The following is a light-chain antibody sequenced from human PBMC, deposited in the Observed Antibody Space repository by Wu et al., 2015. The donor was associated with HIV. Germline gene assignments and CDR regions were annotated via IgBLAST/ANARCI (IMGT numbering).Light chain of an antibody. Sequence: EVVMTQSPDTLSVSPGERATLSCTASETVNTNLAWYRQQPGQSPSLLIHSAFIRATGVPARFSGSGSGTDFTLTISSVQSEDVGLYYCQQYNKWPPLTFGEGTKMEI. V-gene: IGKV3-15*01. CDR3: QQYNKWPPLT. CDR2: SAF. J-gene: IGKJ4*01. CDR1: ETVNTN.